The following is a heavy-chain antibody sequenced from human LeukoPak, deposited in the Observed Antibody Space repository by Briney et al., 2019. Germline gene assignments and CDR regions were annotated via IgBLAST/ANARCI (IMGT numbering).Heavy chain of an antibody. V-gene: IGHV1-2*02. J-gene: IGHJ4*02. D-gene: IGHD6-13*01. CDR1: RYTFTGYY. CDR2: INPNSGGT. Sequence: ASVKVSCKASRYTFTGYYMHWVRQAPGQGLEWMGWINPNSGGTNYAQKFQGRVTMTRDTSISTAYMELSRLRSDDTAVYYCARDPGYSSSFDYWGQGTLVTVSS. CDR3: ARDPGYSSSFDY.